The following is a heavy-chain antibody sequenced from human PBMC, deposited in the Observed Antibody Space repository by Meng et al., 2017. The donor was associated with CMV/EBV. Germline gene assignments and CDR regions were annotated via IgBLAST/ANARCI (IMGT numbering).Heavy chain of an antibody. Sequence: SETLSLTCTVSGYSISSGYYWGWIRQPPGKGLEWIGSIYHSGSTYYNPSLKSRVTISVDTSKNQFSLKLSSVTAADTAVYYCARNPITMVRGVIRVADFDIWGQGTMVTVSS. V-gene: IGHV4-38-2*02. CDR1: GYSISSGYY. J-gene: IGHJ3*02. CDR2: IYHSGST. CDR3: ARNPITMVRGVIRVADFDI. D-gene: IGHD3-10*01.